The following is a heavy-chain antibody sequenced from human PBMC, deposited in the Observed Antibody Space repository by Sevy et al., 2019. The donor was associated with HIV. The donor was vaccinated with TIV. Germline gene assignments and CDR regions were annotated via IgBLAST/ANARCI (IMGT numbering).Heavy chain of an antibody. CDR2: ISFTTNNT. D-gene: IGHD3-16*01. J-gene: IGHJ4*02. Sequence: GGYLRLSCAASGFSVGSYSMNWVRQAPGKGLEWVSFISFTTNNTYYVDSVKGRFTISIDNAKNSVYLQMNSLRAEDTAVYYCSSGGGYWGQGTLVTVSS. CDR1: GFSVGSYS. V-gene: IGHV3-21*01. CDR3: SSGGGY.